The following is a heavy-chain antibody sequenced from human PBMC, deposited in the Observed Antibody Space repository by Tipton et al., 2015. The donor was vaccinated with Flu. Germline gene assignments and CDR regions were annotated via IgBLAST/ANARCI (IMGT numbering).Heavy chain of an antibody. D-gene: IGHD2-15*01. CDR1: GYSFTSYW. J-gene: IGHJ5*02. CDR3: ARPVVAAPRILWFGP. CDR2: IYPGHSDT. V-gene: IGHV5-51*01. Sequence: QLVQSGAEVKKPGETLKISCKGSGYSFTSYWIGWVRQMPGKGLEWMGIIYPGHSDTRYSPSFQGQVTISADKSISTAYLQWSSLKASASAMYYCARPVVAAPRILWFGPWGQGTLVTVSS.